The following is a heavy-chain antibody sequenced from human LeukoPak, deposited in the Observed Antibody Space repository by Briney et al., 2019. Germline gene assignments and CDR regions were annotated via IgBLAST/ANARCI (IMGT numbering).Heavy chain of an antibody. D-gene: IGHD3-22*01. CDR2: ISGSGGST. CDR3: AKDRITMIVVVAYYFDY. J-gene: IGHJ4*02. CDR1: GFTFSSYA. V-gene: IGHV3-23*01. Sequence: GGSLRLSCAASGFTFSSYAMSWVRQAPGKGLEWVSAISGSGGSTYHADSVKGRFTISRDNSKNTLYLQMNSLRAEDTAVYYCAKDRITMIVVVAYYFDYWGQGTLVTVSS.